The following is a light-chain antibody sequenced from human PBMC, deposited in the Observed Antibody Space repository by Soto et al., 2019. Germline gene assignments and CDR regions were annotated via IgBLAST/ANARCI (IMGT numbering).Light chain of an antibody. CDR2: ESS. CDR1: QSVGGK. Sequence: EIVMTQSPVPLSVSPGERATLSCRASQSVGGKLAWFQQKPGQAPRLLIYESSTRATGIPDRFSGSGSGTEFTLTISSLQSEDFAVYYCHQHNSWPLTFGGGTKVEIK. V-gene: IGKV3-15*01. J-gene: IGKJ4*01. CDR3: HQHNSWPLT.